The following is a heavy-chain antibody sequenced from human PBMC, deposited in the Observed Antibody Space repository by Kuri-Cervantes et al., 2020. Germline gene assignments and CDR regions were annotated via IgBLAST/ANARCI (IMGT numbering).Heavy chain of an antibody. CDR2: ISAYNGDT. V-gene: IGHV1-18*04. J-gene: IGHJ4*02. CDR1: GYIFTGYY. CDR3: ARDRDTAMAYKD. Sequence: ASVKVSCKASGYIFTGYYIHWVRQAPGQGLEWMGWISAYNGDTNYAQKLQGRVTMTTDTSTSTAYMELRSLRSDDTAVYYCARDRDTAMAYKDWGQGTLVTVSS. D-gene: IGHD5-18*01.